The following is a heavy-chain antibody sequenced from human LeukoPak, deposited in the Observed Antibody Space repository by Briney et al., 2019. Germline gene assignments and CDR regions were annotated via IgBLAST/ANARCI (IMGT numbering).Heavy chain of an antibody. CDR3: ARGHRSGWNY. CDR2: INHSGST. D-gene: IGHD3-22*01. V-gene: IGHV4-34*01. CDR1: GGFFCVYY. J-gene: IGHJ4*02. Sequence: SETLSLMCAVCGGFFCVYYWRWMRPPPGKGLEWIGEINHSGSTNYNPSLKSRVTISVDTSKNQFSLKLSSVTAADTAVYYCARGHRSGWNYWGQGTLVTVSS.